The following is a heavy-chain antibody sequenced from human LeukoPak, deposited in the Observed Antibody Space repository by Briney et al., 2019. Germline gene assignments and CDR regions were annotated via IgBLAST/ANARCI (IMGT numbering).Heavy chain of an antibody. V-gene: IGHV3-30*03. Sequence: PGRSLRLSCAASGFTFSSYGMHWVRQAPGKGLEWVAVISYDGSNKYYADSVKGRFTISRDNSKNTLYLQMNSLRAEDTAVYYCARDTWGGLSGSDSYYYYYYGMDVWGQGTTVTVSS. D-gene: IGHD1-26*01. CDR1: GFTFSSYG. J-gene: IGHJ6*02. CDR2: ISYDGSNK. CDR3: ARDTWGGLSGSDSYYYYYYGMDV.